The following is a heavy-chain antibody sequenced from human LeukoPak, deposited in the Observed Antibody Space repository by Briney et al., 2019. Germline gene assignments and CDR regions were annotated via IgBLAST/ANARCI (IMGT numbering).Heavy chain of an antibody. Sequence: SETLSLTCAVYGGSFSGYYWSWIRQPPGKGLEWIGEINHRGSTNYNPSLKSRVTISLDTSKNQFSLKLSSVTAADTAVYYCARGGRYCSGGSCYSNRPYFDYWGQGTLVTVSS. CDR1: GGSFSGYY. V-gene: IGHV4-34*01. CDR3: ARGGRYCSGGSCYSNRPYFDY. D-gene: IGHD2-15*01. J-gene: IGHJ4*02. CDR2: INHRGST.